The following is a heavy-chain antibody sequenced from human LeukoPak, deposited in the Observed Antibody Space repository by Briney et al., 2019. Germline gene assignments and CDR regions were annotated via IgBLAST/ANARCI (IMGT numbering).Heavy chain of an antibody. V-gene: IGHV3-66*03. Sequence: GGSLRLSCAVSGFRFSDYYMSWVRQAPGKGLEWVGLIRDSGEAFYSDFARGRFAISRDESENTLYLQMNSLRVEDTAVYFCARDRAANQDWVEFDPWGQGTPVIVSS. CDR2: IRDSGEA. D-gene: IGHD3/OR15-3a*01. CDR1: GFRFSDYY. J-gene: IGHJ5*02. CDR3: ARDRAANQDWVEFDP.